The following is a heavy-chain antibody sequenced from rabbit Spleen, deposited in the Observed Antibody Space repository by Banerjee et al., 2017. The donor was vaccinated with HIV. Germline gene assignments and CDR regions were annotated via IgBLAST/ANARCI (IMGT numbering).Heavy chain of an antibody. CDR1: GVSFSSGYD. Sequence: QQLVESGGGLVKPGASLTLTCKASGVSFSSGYDMCWVRQAPGKGLEWIACIYTGNSKTSSATGAKAGFPTPKTSPPRVTLQMPSLTVADTAPFFWARYRGFIYIFPRGAFALGAPGTLSTVS. V-gene: IGHV1S40*01. J-gene: IGHJ4*01. D-gene: IGHD1-1*01. CDR3: ARYRGFIYIFPRGAFAL. CDR2: IYTGNSKT.